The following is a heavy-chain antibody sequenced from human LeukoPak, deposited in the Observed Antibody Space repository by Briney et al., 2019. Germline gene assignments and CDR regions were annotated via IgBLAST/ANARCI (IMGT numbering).Heavy chain of an antibody. V-gene: IGHV3-23*01. D-gene: IGHD2-8*01. CDR2: ISGSGGST. CDR1: GFTFSSYA. J-gene: IGHJ6*02. Sequence: QPGGSLRLSCAASGFTFSSYAMSWVRQAPGKGLEWVSAISGSGGSTYYADSVKGRFTISRDNSKNTLYLQMNSLRAEDTAVYYCAKAGRGYCTNGVCYTAYYYYGMDVWGQGTTVTVSS. CDR3: AKAGRGYCTNGVCYTAYYYYGMDV.